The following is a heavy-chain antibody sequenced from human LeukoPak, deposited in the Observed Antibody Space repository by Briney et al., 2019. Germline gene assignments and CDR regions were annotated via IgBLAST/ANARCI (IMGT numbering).Heavy chain of an antibody. D-gene: IGHD3-3*01. CDR3: ASLSAPPYSYDFWSGYRFDY. J-gene: IGHJ4*02. V-gene: IGHV4-34*01. CDR1: GGSFSGYY. CDR2: INHSGST. Sequence: SETLSLTCAVYGGSFSGYYWSWIRQPPGKGLEWIGEINHSGSTNYNPSPKSRVTISVDTSKNQFSLKLSSVTAADTAVYYCASLSAPPYSYDFWSGYRFDYWGQGTLVTVSS.